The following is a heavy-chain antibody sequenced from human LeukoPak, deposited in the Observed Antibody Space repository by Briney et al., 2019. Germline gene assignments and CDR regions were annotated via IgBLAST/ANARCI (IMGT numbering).Heavy chain of an antibody. J-gene: IGHJ4*02. CDR2: IYYSGST. V-gene: IGHV4-39*01. Sequence: SETLSLTCTVSGGSISSSSYYWGWIRQPPGKGLEWIGSIYYSGSTYYNPSLKSRVTISVDTSKNQFSLKLSSVTAADTAVYYCARRTPIWFGENYYFDYWGQGTLVTVSS. CDR1: GGSISSSSYY. CDR3: ARRTPIWFGENYYFDY. D-gene: IGHD3-10*01.